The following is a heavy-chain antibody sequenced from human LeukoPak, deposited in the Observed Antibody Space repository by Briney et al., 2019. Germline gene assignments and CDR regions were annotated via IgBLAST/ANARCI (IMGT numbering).Heavy chain of an antibody. V-gene: IGHV3-15*01. D-gene: IGHD3-3*01. CDR2: IKSKTDGGTT. Sequence: PGGSLRLSCAASGFTFSNAWMSWVRQAPGKGLEWVGRIKSKTDGGTTDYAAPVKGRFTISRDDSKNTLYLQMNSLKTEDTAVYYCTTAPYYDFWSGYGFYYYYYYDMDVWGKGTTVTVSS. CDR3: TTAPYYDFWSGYGFYYYYYYDMDV. CDR1: GFTFSNAW. J-gene: IGHJ6*03.